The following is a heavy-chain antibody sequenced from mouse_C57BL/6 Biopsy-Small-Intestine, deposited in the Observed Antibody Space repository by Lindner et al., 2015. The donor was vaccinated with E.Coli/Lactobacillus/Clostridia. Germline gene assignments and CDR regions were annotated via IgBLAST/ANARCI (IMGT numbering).Heavy chain of an antibody. V-gene: IGHV1-82*01. D-gene: IGHD2-3*01. Sequence: VQLQESGPELVKPGASVKLSCKASGYAFSSSWMNWVKQRPGKGLEWIGRIYPGDGGTDHNGKFKGKATLTADKSSSTAYMQLSSLTSEDSAVYFCADGYYGGFPYWGQGTLVTVSA. J-gene: IGHJ3*01. CDR1: GYAFSSSW. CDR3: ADGYYGGFPY. CDR2: IYPGDGGT.